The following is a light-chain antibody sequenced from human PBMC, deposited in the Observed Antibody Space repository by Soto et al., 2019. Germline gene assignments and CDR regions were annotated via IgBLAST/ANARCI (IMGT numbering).Light chain of an antibody. CDR2: GAS. V-gene: IGKV3-20*01. CDR3: QQYGSSPLFS. Sequence: EIVLTQSPGTLSLSPGERATLSCRASQSVSSSYLAWYQQKPGQAPRLLIYGASSRATGITARFSGSGSGTDFTLTISRLEREDVAVYYCQQYGSSPLFSFGPGTKVDIK. J-gene: IGKJ3*01. CDR1: QSVSSSY.